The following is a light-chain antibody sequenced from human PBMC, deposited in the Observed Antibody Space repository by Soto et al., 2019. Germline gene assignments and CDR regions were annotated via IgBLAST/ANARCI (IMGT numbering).Light chain of an antibody. CDR3: MQGTHWPPIT. J-gene: IGKJ5*01. CDR1: QSLVHNDGNTY. Sequence: DVVVTQSPLSLPVTLGQAAPISCRSSQSLVHNDGNTYLSWFLQRPGQSPRRLIYKVSNRESGVPDRFSGSGSGTDFTLKISRVEAEDVGVYYCMQGTHWPPITFGQGTRLEIK. V-gene: IGKV2-30*02. CDR2: KVS.